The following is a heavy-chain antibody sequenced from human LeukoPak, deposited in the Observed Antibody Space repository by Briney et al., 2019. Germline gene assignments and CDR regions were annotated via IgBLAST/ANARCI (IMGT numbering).Heavy chain of an antibody. CDR1: GFTFSSYG. D-gene: IGHD4-17*01. V-gene: IGHV3-30*18. CDR2: ISYDGSNK. J-gene: IGHJ3*02. CDR3: AKDHYGDYADDDAFDI. Sequence: GGSLRLSCAASGFTFSSYGMHWVRQAPGKGLEWVAVISYDGSNKYYADSVKGRFTISRDNSKNTLYLQMNSLRAEDTAVYYCAKDHYGDYADDDAFDIWGQGTMVTVSS.